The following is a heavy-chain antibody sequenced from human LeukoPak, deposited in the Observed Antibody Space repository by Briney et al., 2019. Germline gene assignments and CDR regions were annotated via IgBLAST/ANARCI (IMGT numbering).Heavy chain of an antibody. J-gene: IGHJ4*02. Sequence: SETLSLTCAVYGGSFSGCYWSWIRQPPGKGLEWIGEINHSGSTNYNPSLKSRVTISVDTSKNQFSLKLSSVTAADTAVYYCARLTRSHYYGSGSYDYWGQGTLVTVSS. D-gene: IGHD3-10*01. CDR2: INHSGST. CDR1: GGSFSGCY. V-gene: IGHV4-34*01. CDR3: ARLTRSHYYGSGSYDY.